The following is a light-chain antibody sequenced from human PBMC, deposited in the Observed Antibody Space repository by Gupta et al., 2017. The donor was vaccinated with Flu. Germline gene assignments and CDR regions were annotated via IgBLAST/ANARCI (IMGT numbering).Light chain of an antibody. CDR2: ASS. J-gene: IGKJ2*01. Sequence: DIQLTQSPSSVSASVGDRVTITCRASQDVSVWLAWYQQRPGEAPKLLIYASSSLERGVPSRFSGSGSGTDFTLTISRLQPEDFATYYCQQADAFPYTFGQGTMLQIK. CDR1: QDVSVW. V-gene: IGKV1D-12*01. CDR3: QQADAFPYT.